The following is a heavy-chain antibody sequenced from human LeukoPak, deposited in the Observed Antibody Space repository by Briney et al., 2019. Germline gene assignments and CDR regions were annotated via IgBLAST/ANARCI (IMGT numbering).Heavy chain of an antibody. CDR2: ISTNGGST. V-gene: IGHV3-64D*09. CDR1: GFSFSNYP. J-gene: IGHJ4*02. D-gene: IGHD4-11*01. Sequence: GGSLTLSCSASGFSFSNYPMHWVRQAPGKGLAYVSAISTNGGSTYYADSVKGRFTISRDNSKNTVYLQMSSLRTEDTAVYYCVKANDYSNYGGYYFDSWGQGTLVTVSS. CDR3: VKANDYSNYGGYYFDS.